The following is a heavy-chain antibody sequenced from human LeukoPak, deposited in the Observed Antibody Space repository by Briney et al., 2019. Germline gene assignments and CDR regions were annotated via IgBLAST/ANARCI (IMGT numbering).Heavy chain of an antibody. V-gene: IGHV3-30-3*01. J-gene: IGHJ6*02. D-gene: IGHD6-19*01. CDR1: GFTFSSYA. Sequence: GGSLRLSCAASGFTFSSYAMHWVRQAPGKGLEWVAVISYDGSNKYYADSVKGRFTISRDNSKNTLYLQMNSLRAEDTAVYYCARGLQQWLVFYYYYGMDVWGQETTVTVSS. CDR2: ISYDGSNK. CDR3: ARGLQQWLVFYYYYGMDV.